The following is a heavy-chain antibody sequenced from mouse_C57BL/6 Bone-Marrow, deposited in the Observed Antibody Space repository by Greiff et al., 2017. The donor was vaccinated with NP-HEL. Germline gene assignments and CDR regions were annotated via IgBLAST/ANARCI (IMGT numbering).Heavy chain of an antibody. Sequence: VQLQQSGAELVRPGASVTLSCKASGYTFTDYEMHWVKQTPVHGLEWIGAIDPETGGTAYNQKFKGKAILTADKSSSTAYMELRSLTSEDSAVYYCTRITTVVAPAYWGQGTLVTVSA. CDR1: GYTFTDYE. J-gene: IGHJ3*01. D-gene: IGHD1-1*01. CDR3: TRITTVVAPAY. V-gene: IGHV1-15*01. CDR2: IDPETGGT.